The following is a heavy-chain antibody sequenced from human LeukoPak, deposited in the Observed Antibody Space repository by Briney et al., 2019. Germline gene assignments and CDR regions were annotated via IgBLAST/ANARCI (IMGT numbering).Heavy chain of an antibody. CDR2: ISYIETT. CDR1: DDSFSSHC. J-gene: IGHJ3*02. D-gene: IGHD4-17*01. Sequence: PSETLSLTCAVSDDSFSSHCWTWIRQPPGKGLEWIGYISYIETTNYNPSLKSRVTLSIDTSKNQFSLKLRSVTAADTAVYYCARDLVTVTKGFDIWGQGTMVSVSS. CDR3: ARDLVTVTKGFDI. V-gene: IGHV4-59*11.